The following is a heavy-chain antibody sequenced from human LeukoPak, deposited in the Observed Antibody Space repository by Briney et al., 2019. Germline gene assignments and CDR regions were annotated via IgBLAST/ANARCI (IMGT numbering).Heavy chain of an antibody. CDR1: GFTFSSYS. CDR2: ISGSGGST. J-gene: IGHJ4*02. CDR3: AKDGRTRTMTTVTTLPSFGY. Sequence: SGGSLRLSCAASGFTFSSYSMNWVRQAPGKGLEWVSAISGSGGSTYYADSVKGRFTISRDNSKNTLYLQMNSLRAEDTAVYYCAKDGRTRTMTTVTTLPSFGYWGQGTLVTVSS. D-gene: IGHD4-17*01. V-gene: IGHV3-23*01.